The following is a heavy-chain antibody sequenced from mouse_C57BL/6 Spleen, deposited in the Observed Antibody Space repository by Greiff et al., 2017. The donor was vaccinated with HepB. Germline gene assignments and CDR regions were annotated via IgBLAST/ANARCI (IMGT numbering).Heavy chain of an antibody. CDR3: AREANGNYAMDY. CDR2: INYDGSST. Sequence: EVNLVESEGGLVQPGSSMKLSCTASGFTFSDYYMAWVRQVPEKGLEWVANINYDGSSTYYLDSLKSRFIISRDNAKNILYLQMSSLKSEDTATYYCAREANGNYAMDYWGQGTSVTVSS. D-gene: IGHD2-1*01. J-gene: IGHJ4*01. V-gene: IGHV5-16*01. CDR1: GFTFSDYY.